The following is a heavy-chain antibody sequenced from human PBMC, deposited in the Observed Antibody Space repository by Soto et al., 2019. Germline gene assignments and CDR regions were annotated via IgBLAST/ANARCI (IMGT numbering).Heavy chain of an antibody. V-gene: IGHV4-59*01. CDR1: GGSISSYY. Sequence: SETLSLTCTVSGGSISSYYWSWIRQPPGKGLEWIGYIYYSGSTNYNPSLKSRVTISVDTSKNQFSLKLSSVTAADTAVYYCARGGYCTNGVCFTRYGMDVWDQGTTVTVSS. J-gene: IGHJ6*02. CDR2: IYYSGST. D-gene: IGHD2-8*01. CDR3: ARGGYCTNGVCFTRYGMDV.